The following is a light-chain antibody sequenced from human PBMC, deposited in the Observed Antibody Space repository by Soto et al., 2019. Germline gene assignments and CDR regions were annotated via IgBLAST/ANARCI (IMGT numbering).Light chain of an antibody. J-gene: IGKJ4*01. V-gene: IGKV1-17*01. CDR1: QAIGND. CDR2: AAS. CDR3: LQHNSYPRA. Sequence: DIQMTQSPSSLSASVGDRVTITCRASQAIGNDLGWYQQRPGKAPKRLIYAASRLQSGVSSRFSGSGSGTEFTLTISSLQPEDFATYYCLQHNSYPRAFGAGTRVEIK.